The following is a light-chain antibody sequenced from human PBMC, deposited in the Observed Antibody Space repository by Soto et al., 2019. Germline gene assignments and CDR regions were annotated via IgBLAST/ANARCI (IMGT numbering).Light chain of an antibody. V-gene: IGKV1-5*03. CDR1: QNVNGW. CDR3: QQYDTYWT. J-gene: IGKJ1*01. Sequence: IQIAPSSSTRSASLVGRVLKPCRASQNVNGWLAWYQQKPGKAPKLLINKASSLKSGVPSRFSGSGSGTEFTLTISSLQPDDFATYYCQQYDTYWTFGQGPKVDIK. CDR2: KAS.